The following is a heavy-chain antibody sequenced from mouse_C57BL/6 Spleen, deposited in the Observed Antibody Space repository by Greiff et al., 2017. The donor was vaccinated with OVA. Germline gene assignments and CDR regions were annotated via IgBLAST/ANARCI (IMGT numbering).Heavy chain of an antibody. CDR2: IDPSDSYT. CDR1: GYTFTSYW. J-gene: IGHJ2*01. Sequence: QVQLQQPGAELVRPGTSVKLSCKASGYTFTSYWMHWVKQRPGQGLEWIGVIDPSDSYTNYNQKFKGKATLTVDTSSSTAYMQLSSLTTEDSAVYYFARTSYYFDYWGQGTTLTVSS. CDR3: ARTSYYFDY. V-gene: IGHV1-59*01.